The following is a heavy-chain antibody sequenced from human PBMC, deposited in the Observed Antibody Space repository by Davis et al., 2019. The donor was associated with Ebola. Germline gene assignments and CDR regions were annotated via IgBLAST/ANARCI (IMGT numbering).Heavy chain of an antibody. V-gene: IGHV3-30*04. CDR1: GFTFSNYA. Sequence: GGSLRLSCAASGFTFSNYAMHWVRQAPGKGLEWVAVISYDGSNKYYADSVKGRFTISRDNSKNTLYLQMNSLRAEDTAVYYCARATGMDVWGQGTTVTVSS. J-gene: IGHJ6*02. CDR2: ISYDGSNK. CDR3: ARATGMDV.